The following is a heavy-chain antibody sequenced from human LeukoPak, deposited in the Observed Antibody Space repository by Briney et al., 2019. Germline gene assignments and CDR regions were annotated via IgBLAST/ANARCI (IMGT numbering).Heavy chain of an antibody. CDR3: ARDGKYYDFWSGYSTFDY. J-gene: IGHJ4*02. CDR2: ISAYNGNT. D-gene: IGHD3-3*01. CDR1: GYTFTSYG. Sequence: ASVKVSCKASGYTFTSYGISWLRQAPGQGLEWMGWISAYNGNTNYAQKLQGRVTMTTDTSTSTAYMELRSLRSDDTAVYYCARDGKYYDFWSGYSTFDYWGQGTLVTVSS. V-gene: IGHV1-18*01.